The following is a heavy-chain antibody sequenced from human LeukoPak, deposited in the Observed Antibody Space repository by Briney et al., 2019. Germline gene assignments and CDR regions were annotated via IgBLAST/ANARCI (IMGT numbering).Heavy chain of an antibody. V-gene: IGHV4-61*01. Sequence: SETLSLTCTVSGDSVSSGSYYWGWIRQPPGKGLEWVGYMYYSGSTNYNPSLKSRVTISVDTSKNQFSLKLSSVTAADTAVYYCARGEDYYGSGSYYNVLGYWGQGTLVTVSS. CDR1: GDSVSSGSYY. J-gene: IGHJ4*02. CDR2: MYYSGST. CDR3: ARGEDYYGSGSYYNVLGY. D-gene: IGHD3-10*01.